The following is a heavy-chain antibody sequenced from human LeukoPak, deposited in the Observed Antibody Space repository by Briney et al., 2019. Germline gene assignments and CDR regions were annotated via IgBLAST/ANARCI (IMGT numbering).Heavy chain of an antibody. Sequence: AGGSLRISCAASGFTFSDYYMSWIRQAPGKGLEWVSYISSSGSTIYYADSVRGRFTISRDNAKNSLYLQMNSLRAEDTAVYYCARGGGDCTNGVCYNYWYFDLWGRGTLVTVSS. CDR2: ISSSGSTI. D-gene: IGHD2-8*01. CDR3: ARGGGDCTNGVCYNYWYFDL. V-gene: IGHV3-11*01. J-gene: IGHJ2*01. CDR1: GFTFSDYY.